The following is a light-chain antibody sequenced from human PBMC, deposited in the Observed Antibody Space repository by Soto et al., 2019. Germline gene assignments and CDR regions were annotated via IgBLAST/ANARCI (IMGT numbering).Light chain of an antibody. CDR3: SSYAGSKGV. CDR1: SSDVGGYNY. V-gene: IGLV2-8*01. Sequence: QSVLTQPPSASGSPGQSVTISCTGTSSDVGGYNYVSWYQQHPGKAPKLMIYEVSKRPSGVPDRFSGSKSGNTASLTVSGLQAEDEADYYCSSYAGSKGVSGGGTKLTVL. CDR2: EVS. J-gene: IGLJ2*01.